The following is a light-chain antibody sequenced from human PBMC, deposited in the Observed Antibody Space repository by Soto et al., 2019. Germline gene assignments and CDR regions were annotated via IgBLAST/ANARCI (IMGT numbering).Light chain of an antibody. CDR3: QQYDKLPPGVLT. CDR2: DAS. V-gene: IGKV1-33*01. CDR1: QDISNY. Sequence: DIQMTQSPSSLSASVGDRVTITCQASQDISNYLNWYQQKPGKAPKLLIYDASNLETGVPSRFSGSGSGTDFTFTISSLQPEDIATYYCQQYDKLPPGVLTFGGGTKVEIK. J-gene: IGKJ4*01.